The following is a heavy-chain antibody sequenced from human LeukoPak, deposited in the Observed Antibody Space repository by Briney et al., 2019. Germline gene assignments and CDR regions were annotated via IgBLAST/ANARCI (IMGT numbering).Heavy chain of an antibody. CDR1: GFTFSTYW. CDR3: ARDVGGSLDY. J-gene: IGHJ4*02. Sequence: GGSLRLSCAASGFTFSTYWMAWVRQAPGKGLEWVANIKGDESAKHQADSVKGRFTIFRDNAQRSMYLQMSSLRGEDTAVYYCARDVGGSLDYWGQGTLVTVSS. CDR2: IKGDESAK. D-gene: IGHD1-26*01. V-gene: IGHV3-7*01.